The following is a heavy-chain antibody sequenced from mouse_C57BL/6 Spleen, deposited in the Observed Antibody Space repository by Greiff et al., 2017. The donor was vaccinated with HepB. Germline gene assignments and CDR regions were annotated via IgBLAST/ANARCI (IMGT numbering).Heavy chain of an antibody. J-gene: IGHJ2*01. Sequence: QVQLQQPGAELVMPGASVKLSCKASGYTFTSYWMHWVKQRPGQGLEWIGEIDPSDSYTNYNQKFKGKSTLTVDKSSSTAYMQLSSLTSEDSAVYYCARKGIYTVVAPFDYWGQGTTLTVSS. V-gene: IGHV1-69*01. CDR3: ARKGIYTVVAPFDY. D-gene: IGHD1-1*01. CDR1: GYTFTSYW. CDR2: IDPSDSYT.